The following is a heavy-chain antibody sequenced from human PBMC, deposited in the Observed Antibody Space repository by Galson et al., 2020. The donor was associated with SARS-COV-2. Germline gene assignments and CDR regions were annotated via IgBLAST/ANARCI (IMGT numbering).Heavy chain of an antibody. CDR2: INSDGRRT. CDR1: GFTFSTYW. Sequence: GGSLRLSCAASGFTFSTYWMHWVRQAPGKGLVWVSRINSDGRRTTYADSVKGRFTISRDNAKNTLYLQMNSLRADDTAVYYCARDEGIRGYNYGRLYYGMDVWGQGTTVTVSS. CDR3: ARDEGIRGYNYGRLYYGMDV. J-gene: IGHJ6*02. D-gene: IGHD5-18*01. V-gene: IGHV3-74*01.